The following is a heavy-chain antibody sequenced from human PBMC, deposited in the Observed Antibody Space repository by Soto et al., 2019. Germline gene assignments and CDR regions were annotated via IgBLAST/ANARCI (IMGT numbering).Heavy chain of an antibody. V-gene: IGHV4-34*09. CDR2: IGHSGST. CDR3: ARVDGYYYYGMDV. Sequence: PSETLSLTCAVYGGSSSGYYWGWIRQPPGKGLEWIGEIGHSGSTYYNPSLKSRVTISVDMSKNQFSLKLSSVTAADTAVYYCARVDGYYYYGMDVWGQGTTVTVSS. CDR1: GGSSSGYY. J-gene: IGHJ6*02.